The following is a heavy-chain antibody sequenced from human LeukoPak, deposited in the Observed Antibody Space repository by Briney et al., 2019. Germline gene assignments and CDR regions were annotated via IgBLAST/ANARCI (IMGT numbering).Heavy chain of an antibody. CDR1: GYTFTGYY. D-gene: IGHD1-26*01. CDR3: ARSSGSYSWDYFDY. Sequence: ASVKVSCKASGYTFTGYYMHWVRQAPGLGLEWMGWINPNSGGTDYAQKFQGRVTMTRDTSISTAYMELSRLRSDDTAVYYCARSSGSYSWDYFDYWGQGTLVTVSS. CDR2: INPNSGGT. J-gene: IGHJ4*02. V-gene: IGHV1-2*02.